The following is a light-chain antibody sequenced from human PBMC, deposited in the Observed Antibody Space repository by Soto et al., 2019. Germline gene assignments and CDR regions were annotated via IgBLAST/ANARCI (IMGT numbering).Light chain of an antibody. Sequence: EIVLTQSPATLSLSPGERATLSCRASQGVSSYLAWYQQKPGQAPRLLIYDASNRATGIPARFSGSGPGTDFTLTISSLEPEDFAVYYCQQRSNWLTCGGGTKVEIK. CDR1: QGVSSY. V-gene: IGKV3D-11*01. CDR2: DAS. CDR3: QQRSNWLT. J-gene: IGKJ4*01.